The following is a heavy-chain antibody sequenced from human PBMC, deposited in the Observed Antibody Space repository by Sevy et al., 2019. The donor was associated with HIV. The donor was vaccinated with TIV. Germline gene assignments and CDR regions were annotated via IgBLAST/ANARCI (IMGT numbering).Heavy chain of an antibody. V-gene: IGHV3-23*01. CDR1: GYSFSSYA. CDR2: INGGGGST. Sequence: GGSLRLSCVVSGYSFSSYAISWVRQAPGKGLEWVSTINGGGGSTYCADSVKGRLTISRDNPKNTLFLQMINLRADDTAIPYSARPSPGIAGAASAVYDNWGQGTLVTASS. D-gene: IGHD6-13*01. J-gene: IGHJ4*02. CDR3: ARPSPGIAGAASAVYDN.